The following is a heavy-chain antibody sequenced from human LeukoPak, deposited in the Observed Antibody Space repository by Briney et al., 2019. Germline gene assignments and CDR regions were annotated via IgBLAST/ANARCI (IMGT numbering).Heavy chain of an antibody. CDR3: ARDSVPLRLGELSLPY. V-gene: IGHV3-48*03. Sequence: GGSLRLSCASSGFAFRDYEMNWVRQAPGKGLEWVSYISSSGSTIYYADSVKGRFTISRDNAKNSLYLQMNSLRAEDTAVYYCARDSVPLRLGELSLPYWGQGTLVTVSS. CDR1: GFAFRDYE. D-gene: IGHD3-16*02. CDR2: ISSSGSTI. J-gene: IGHJ4*02.